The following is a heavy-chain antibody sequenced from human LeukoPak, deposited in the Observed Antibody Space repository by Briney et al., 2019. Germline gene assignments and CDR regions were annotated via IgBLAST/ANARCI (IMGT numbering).Heavy chain of an antibody. D-gene: IGHD3-22*01. CDR2: IYYSGSA. CDR1: GGSISKSSYY. Sequence: SETLSLTCTVSGGSISKSSYYWGWIRQPPGKGLEWIGSIYYSGSAYYNPSLKSRDTISVDTSKSQFSLKLSSVTAADTAMYYCASQWYYYDSSGLDAFDIWGQGTMVTVSS. CDR3: ASQWYYYDSSGLDAFDI. J-gene: IGHJ3*02. V-gene: IGHV4-39*01.